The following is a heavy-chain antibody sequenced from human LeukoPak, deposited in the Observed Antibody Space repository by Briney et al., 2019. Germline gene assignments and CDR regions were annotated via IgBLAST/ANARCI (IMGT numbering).Heavy chain of an antibody. V-gene: IGHV4-4*07. D-gene: IGHD2-2*01. J-gene: IGHJ6*02. CDR2: IYTSGST. CDR3: ARGSIVVVPAAISMHYYYYGMDV. Sequence: SETLSLTCTVSGGSISSYYWSWIRQPAGKGLEWIGRIYTSGSTNYNPSLKSRVTMSVDTSKNQFSLKLSSVTAADTAVYYCARGSIVVVPAAISMHYYYYGMDVWGQGTTVTVSS. CDR1: GGSISSYY.